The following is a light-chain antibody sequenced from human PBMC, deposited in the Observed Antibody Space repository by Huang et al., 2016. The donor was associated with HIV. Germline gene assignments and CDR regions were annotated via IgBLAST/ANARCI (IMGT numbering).Light chain of an antibody. CDR2: AAS. CDR3: QQLNSYPIT. J-gene: IGKJ5*01. CDR1: QDITNY. Sequence: IQLTQSPSSLSLLIGDRGTITCRASQDITNYLAWYQQKPRQPPKVLIYAASALPGGVPSRFSGSGSGRNFTLNINNLQPEDFGTYYCQQLNSYPITFGQGTRLEMK. V-gene: IGKV1-9*01.